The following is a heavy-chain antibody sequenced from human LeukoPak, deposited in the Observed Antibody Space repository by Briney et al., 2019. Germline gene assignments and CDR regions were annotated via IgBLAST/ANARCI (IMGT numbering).Heavy chain of an antibody. D-gene: IGHD6-19*01. CDR2: IYYSGST. V-gene: IGHV4-59*01. CDR1: AAPITSYY. CDR3: ARHMSTSGWYHWFDP. J-gene: IGHJ5*02. Sequence: SETLSLTCTVSAAPITSYYWSWIRQPPGKGLEWIGYIYYSGSTNYNPSLKSRVAISVDTSKNQVSLRLSSVTAADTAVYYCARHMSTSGWYHWFDPWGQGTLVTVSS.